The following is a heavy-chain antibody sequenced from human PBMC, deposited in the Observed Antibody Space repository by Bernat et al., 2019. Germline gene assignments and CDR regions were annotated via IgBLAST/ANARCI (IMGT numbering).Heavy chain of an antibody. V-gene: IGHV3-74*01. J-gene: IGHJ5*02. CDR1: GFTFSSYW. CDR3: ARDGYSYGYFWFDP. D-gene: IGHD5-18*01. Sequence: EVQLVESGGGLVQPGGSLRLSCAASGFTFSSYWMHWVRQAPGKGLVWVSRINSDGSSTSYADSVKGRFTISRDNAKNTLYLQMNSLRAEDTAVYYCARDGYSYGYFWFDPWGQGTLVTVCS. CDR2: INSDGSST.